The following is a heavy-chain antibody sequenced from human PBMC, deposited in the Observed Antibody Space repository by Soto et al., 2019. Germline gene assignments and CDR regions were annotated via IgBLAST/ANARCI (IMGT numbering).Heavy chain of an antibody. CDR1: GFTFNNSA. CDR2: ISENGGSRGGT. D-gene: IGHD2-21*01. J-gene: IGHJ3*02. Sequence: LRLSCAGSGFTFNNSAMTWVRQAPGQGLEWVAGISENGGSRGGTYYADSVKGRFTISRDNSKNTLYLQVDSLTGADTAVYYCASAKAVVIAPLGIWGQGALVTVSS. CDR3: ASAKAVVIAPLGI. V-gene: IGHV3-23*01.